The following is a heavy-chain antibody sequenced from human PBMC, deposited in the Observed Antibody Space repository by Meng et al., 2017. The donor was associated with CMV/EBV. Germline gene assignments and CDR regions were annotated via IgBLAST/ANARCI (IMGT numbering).Heavy chain of an antibody. J-gene: IGHJ5*02. CDR2: ISYDGSNK. CDR3: APGWFDP. CDR1: GLTFSSYA. Sequence: VWSWGCLVNQGRSLRIVCADSGLTFSSYAMHWVRQAPGKGLEWVAVISYDGSNKYYAESVKGRFTISRDNSKNTLYLQMNSLRAEDTAVYYCAPGWFDPWGQGTLVTVSS. V-gene: IGHV3-30-3*01.